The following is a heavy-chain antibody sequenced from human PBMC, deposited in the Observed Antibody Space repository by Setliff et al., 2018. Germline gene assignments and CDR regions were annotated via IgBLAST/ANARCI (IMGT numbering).Heavy chain of an antibody. D-gene: IGHD6-19*01. CDR1: GGTFSSYD. CDR3: ARDGDSSGWYAGGEFDY. Sequence: VASVKVSCKASGGTFSSYDISWVRQAPGQGLEWMGRIIPIFGTANYAQKFQGRVTITADKSTSTAYMELSSLRSEDTAVYYCARDGDSSGWYAGGEFDYWGQGTLVTVS. V-gene: IGHV1-69*06. CDR2: IIPIFGTA. J-gene: IGHJ4*02.